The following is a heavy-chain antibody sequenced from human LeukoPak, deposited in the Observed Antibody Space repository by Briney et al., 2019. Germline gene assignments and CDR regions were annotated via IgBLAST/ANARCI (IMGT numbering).Heavy chain of an antibody. D-gene: IGHD6-13*01. CDR1: GGSISSYY. CDR2: IYYSGST. Sequence: SETLSLTCTVSGGSISSYYWSWIRRPPGKGLEWIGYIYYSGSTNYNPSLKSRVTISVDTSKNQFSLKLSSVTAADTAVYYCARDSSWYGMDVWGQGTTVTVSS. J-gene: IGHJ6*02. CDR3: ARDSSWYGMDV. V-gene: IGHV4-59*01.